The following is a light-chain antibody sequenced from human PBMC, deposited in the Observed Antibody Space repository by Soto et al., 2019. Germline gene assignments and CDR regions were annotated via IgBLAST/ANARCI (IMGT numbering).Light chain of an antibody. Sequence: ETVLTQSTGTVSLSPGERATLSCRTSQSVNSNYLAWYQQKPGQAPRLLIYGVFNRATGIPDRFSGSGSGTDFTLTISGLEPEDSAFYYCQHYDGSPRTFGQGTKLEIK. J-gene: IGKJ2*01. CDR1: QSVNSNY. V-gene: IGKV3-20*01. CDR3: QHYDGSPRT. CDR2: GVF.